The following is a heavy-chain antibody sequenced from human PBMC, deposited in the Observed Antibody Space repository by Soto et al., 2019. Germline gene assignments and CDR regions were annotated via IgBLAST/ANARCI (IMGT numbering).Heavy chain of an antibody. J-gene: IGHJ6*02. CDR2: IFYSGST. V-gene: IGHV4-59*01. Sequence: NPSETLSLTCTVSGGSITHYYWSWIRQSPGEGLEWIGSIFYSGSTNYNSSLQSRISISVDTSKNQFSLKLTSVTAADTAVYFCARVVATWDLYFGMDVWGQGTTVTVSS. D-gene: IGHD1-26*01. CDR3: ARVVATWDLYFGMDV. CDR1: GGSITHYY.